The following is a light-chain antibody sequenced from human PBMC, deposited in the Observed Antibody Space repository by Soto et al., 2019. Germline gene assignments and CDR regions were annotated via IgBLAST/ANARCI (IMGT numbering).Light chain of an antibody. CDR2: DAS. V-gene: IGKV1-5*01. CDR3: QHYNSYPYT. Sequence: DIQMTQSPSTLSASVGDRVTITCRASERVSTWLAWYQHKPGKAPKLLIYDASNLESGVPSRFSGSGSGTEFHLTLSSLQPDDFATYYCQHYNSYPYTFGQGTKLEIK. CDR1: ERVSTW. J-gene: IGKJ2*01.